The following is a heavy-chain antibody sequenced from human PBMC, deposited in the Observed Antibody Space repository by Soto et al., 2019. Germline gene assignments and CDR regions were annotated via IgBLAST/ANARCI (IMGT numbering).Heavy chain of an antibody. CDR3: AKATATGGGAFDI. D-gene: IGHD1-1*01. CDR1: GFICSSYD. J-gene: IGHJ3*02. V-gene: IGHV3-23*01. Sequence: PGGVPRLSCAASGFICSSYDMSWVRQAPGKGLEWVSTILVDGRTFYVDSVKGRLTISRDNSKNTVYLQMNSLTAGDTAQYYCAKATATGGGAFDICGQGTMVTVSS. CDR2: ILVDGRT.